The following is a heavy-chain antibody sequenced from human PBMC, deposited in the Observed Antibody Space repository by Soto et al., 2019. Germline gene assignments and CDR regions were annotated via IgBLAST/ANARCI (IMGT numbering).Heavy chain of an antibody. CDR1: GFTFSSYA. CDR3: ARLDKFNGGWS. Sequence: QVQLVESGGGVVQPGRSLRLSCAASGFTFSSYAMHWVRRAPGKGLEWVAAVSHDGKSGFYADSVSGRFTVSRDNSNNLVYLQMDRLRPKDTALFYCARLDKFNGGWSWGQGTAVTVSS. D-gene: IGHD6-19*01. CDR2: VSHDGKSG. V-gene: IGHV3-30*14. J-gene: IGHJ4*02.